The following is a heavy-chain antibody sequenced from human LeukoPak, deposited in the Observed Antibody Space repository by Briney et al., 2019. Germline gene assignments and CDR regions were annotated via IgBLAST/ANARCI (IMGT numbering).Heavy chain of an antibody. V-gene: IGHV3-49*04. Sequence: QPGGSLRLSCTASGFTFGDYAMSWVRQAPGKGLEWVGFIRSKAYGGTTEYAASVKGRFSISRDDSKSIAYLQMNSLETEDTAVYYCTRDYYDSSGCPYYFDYWGQGTLVTVSS. CDR2: IRSKAYGGTT. CDR3: TRDYYDSSGCPYYFDY. CDR1: GFTFGDYA. D-gene: IGHD3-22*01. J-gene: IGHJ4*02.